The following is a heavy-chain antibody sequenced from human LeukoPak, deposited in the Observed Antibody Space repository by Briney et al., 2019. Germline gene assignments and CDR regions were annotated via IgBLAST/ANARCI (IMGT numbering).Heavy chain of an antibody. CDR1: GGSISNYF. Sequence: PSETLSLTCIVSGGSISNYFWSWIRQPPGKGLEWIGNIYNTDNTNYNPSLKGRVTISLDTSKNQFSLKLNSVTAADTAVYFCANTKQWLAFDSWGQGTLVTVSS. D-gene: IGHD6-19*01. CDR3: ANTKQWLAFDS. CDR2: IYNTDNT. V-gene: IGHV4-59*01. J-gene: IGHJ4*02.